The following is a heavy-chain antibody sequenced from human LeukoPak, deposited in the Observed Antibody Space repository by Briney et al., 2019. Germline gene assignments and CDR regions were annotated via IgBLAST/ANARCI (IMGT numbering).Heavy chain of an antibody. V-gene: IGHV4-39*07. J-gene: IGHJ5*02. CDR3: ARLEPLLGFDP. Sequence: KPSETLSLTCTVSGGSISSSSYYWGWIRQPPGKGLEWIGSIYYSGSTYYNPSLKSRVTISVDTSKNQFSLKLSSVTAADTAVYYCARLEPLLGFDPWGQGTLVTVSS. D-gene: IGHD2-8*02. CDR1: GGSISSSSYY. CDR2: IYYSGST.